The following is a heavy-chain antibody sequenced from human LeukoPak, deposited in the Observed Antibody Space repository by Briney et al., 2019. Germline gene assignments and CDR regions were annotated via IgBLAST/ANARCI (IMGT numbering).Heavy chain of an antibody. V-gene: IGHV1-8*01. CDR2: MNPNSGNT. CDR1: GFTFTSYH. J-gene: IGHJ6*02. Sequence: GASVKVSCKASGFTFTSYHINWVRQATGQGLEWMGWMNPNSGNTGYAQKFQGRVTMTRNTSISTAYMELSSLRSEDTAVYYCASSKGYSYGPYYYYYGMDVWGQGTTVTVSS. D-gene: IGHD5-18*01. CDR3: ASSKGYSYGPYYYYYGMDV.